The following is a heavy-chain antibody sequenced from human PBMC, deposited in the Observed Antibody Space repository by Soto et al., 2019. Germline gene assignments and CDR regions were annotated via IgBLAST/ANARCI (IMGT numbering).Heavy chain of an antibody. Sequence: GGSLRLSCAASGFTFSSYAMHWVRQAPGKGLEWVAVISYDGSNKYYADSVKGRFTISRDNSKNTLYLQMNSLRAEDTAVYYCARDPIPSLLLPYYFDYWGQGTLVTVSS. CDR2: ISYDGSNK. CDR3: ARDPIPSLLLPYYFDY. CDR1: GFTFSSYA. D-gene: IGHD3-22*01. J-gene: IGHJ4*02. V-gene: IGHV3-30-3*01.